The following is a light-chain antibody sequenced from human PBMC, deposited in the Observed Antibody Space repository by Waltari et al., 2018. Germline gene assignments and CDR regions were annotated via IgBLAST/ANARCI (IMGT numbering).Light chain of an antibody. CDR2: AAS. CDR1: QTINSY. J-gene: IGKJ2*01. CDR3: QQSYSTPYT. V-gene: IGKV1-39*01. Sequence: DIQMTQFPSSLSASVVDRVTMTCRASQTINSYLNWYQQKPGKAPKPLIYAASRLQSVVPSRFSGSGSGTDFTLTISSLQPEDFATYYCQQSYSTPYTFGQGTKLEIK.